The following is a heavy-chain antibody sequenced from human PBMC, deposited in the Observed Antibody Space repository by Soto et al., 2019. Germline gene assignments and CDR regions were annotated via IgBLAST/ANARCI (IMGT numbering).Heavy chain of an antibody. D-gene: IGHD6-13*01. CDR3: ARDRFGSSWYYFDY. CDR2: IWYDGNKK. Sequence: PGGSLRLSCAASGFSFSSSGMHWVRQAPGKGLEWVAVIWYDGNKKYYGDSVRGRFTISRDNSKNTLYLQMNSLRAEDTAVYYCARDRFGSSWYYFDYWGQGTLVTVSS. CDR1: GFSFSSSG. J-gene: IGHJ4*02. V-gene: IGHV3-33*01.